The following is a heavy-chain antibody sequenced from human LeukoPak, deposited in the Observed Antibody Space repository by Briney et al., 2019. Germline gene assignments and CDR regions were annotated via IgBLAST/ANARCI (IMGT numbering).Heavy chain of an antibody. J-gene: IGHJ5*02. D-gene: IGHD3-3*01. Sequence: PGGSLRLSCAASGFTFSTYALTWVRQAPGKGLEWVSAISASGGTTYYLDSVKGRFTISRDNSKNTLYLQMNSLKAEDTAIYYCAKDNADFWSGNHKLDPWGQGTLVTVSS. CDR1: GFTFSTYA. CDR3: AKDNADFWSGNHKLDP. CDR2: ISASGGTT. V-gene: IGHV3-23*01.